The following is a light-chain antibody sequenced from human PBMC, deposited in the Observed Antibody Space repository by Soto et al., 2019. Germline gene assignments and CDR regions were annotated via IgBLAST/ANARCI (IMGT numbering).Light chain of an antibody. J-gene: IGKJ1*01. CDR3: QQYNSFSWT. CDR1: QSVSSSY. Sequence: VLTQSPGTLSLSPGERAPLPCRASQSVSSSYVAWYQQKPGQAPRLLIYGASTRATGIPARVSGSGSGTDFTLTISSLQPDDFATYYCQQYNSFSWTFGQGTKVDIK. CDR2: GAS. V-gene: IGKV3-20*01.